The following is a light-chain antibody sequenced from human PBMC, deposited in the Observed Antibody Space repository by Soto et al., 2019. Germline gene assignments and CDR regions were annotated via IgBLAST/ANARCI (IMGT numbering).Light chain of an antibody. CDR1: SSNIGSNT. Sequence: QSVLTQPPSASGAPGQWVTISCSGSSSNIGSNTVNWYQHLPGTAPRLLIYSNNQRPSGVPGRFSGSKSATSASLAINGLQSEDEADYYCATWDGTLPAPVFFGGGTKLTVL. CDR2: SNN. J-gene: IGLJ2*01. V-gene: IGLV1-44*01. CDR3: ATWDGTLPAPVF.